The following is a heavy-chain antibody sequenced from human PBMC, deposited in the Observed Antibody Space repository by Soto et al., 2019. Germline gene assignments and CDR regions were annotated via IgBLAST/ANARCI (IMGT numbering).Heavy chain of an antibody. CDR2: SIPIFGTA. J-gene: IGHJ6*04. V-gene: IGHV1-69*13. CDR1: GGTFNNYP. Sequence: SVKVSCKASGGTFNNYPITWVRQAPGEGLEWMGGSIPIFGTANYAQKFQGRVTISVDESTSTAYMELSSLRSEDTAVYYCARGRGYSGDDHYYYFDMDVWGKGTTVTVSS. D-gene: IGHD5-12*01. CDR3: ARGRGYSGDDHYYYFDMDV.